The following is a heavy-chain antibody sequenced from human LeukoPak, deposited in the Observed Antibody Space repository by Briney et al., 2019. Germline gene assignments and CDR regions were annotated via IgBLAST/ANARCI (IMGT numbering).Heavy chain of an antibody. D-gene: IGHD4-17*01. CDR3: AKAETTVTRLAPYYMDV. V-gene: IGHV3-23*01. Sequence: GGSLRLSCAASGFTFSSYAMSWVRQAPGKGLEWVSAISGSGGSTYYADSVKGRFTISRDNSKNTLYLQMNSLRAEDTAVYYCAKAETTVTRLAPYYMDVWGKGTTVTVSS. CDR1: GFTFSSYA. J-gene: IGHJ6*03. CDR2: ISGSGGST.